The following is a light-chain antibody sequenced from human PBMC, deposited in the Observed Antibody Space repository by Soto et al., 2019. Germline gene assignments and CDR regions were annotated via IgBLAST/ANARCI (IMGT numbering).Light chain of an antibody. CDR1: QSLVHSNGYNY. Sequence: DLVMTQSPLSLPVTPGEPASISCRSSQSLVHSNGYNYLDWYLQKPGQSPQVLIYMGSNRASGVPGRFGGSGSGTDFTLKISRVEAEDVGVYYCMQTLQSRTFGQGTKVEI. CDR3: MQTLQSRT. V-gene: IGKV2-28*01. J-gene: IGKJ1*01. CDR2: MGS.